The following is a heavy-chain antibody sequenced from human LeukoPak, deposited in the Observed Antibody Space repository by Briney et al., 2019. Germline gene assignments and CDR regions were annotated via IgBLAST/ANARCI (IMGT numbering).Heavy chain of an antibody. CDR2: IKQDGSEK. CDR3: ARSRVVPAATDPYNWFDP. J-gene: IGHJ5*02. V-gene: IGHV3-7*01. D-gene: IGHD2-2*01. Sequence: GGSLRLSCAASGFTFSSYWMSWVRQAPGKGLEWVANIKQDGSEKYYVDSVKGRFTISRDNAKNSLYLQMNSLRAEDTAVYYCARSRVVPAATDPYNWFDPWGQGTLVTVSS. CDR1: GFTFSSYW.